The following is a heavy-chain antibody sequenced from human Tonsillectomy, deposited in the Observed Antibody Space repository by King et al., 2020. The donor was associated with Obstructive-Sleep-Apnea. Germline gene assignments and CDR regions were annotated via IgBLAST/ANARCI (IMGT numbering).Heavy chain of an antibody. V-gene: IGHV4-59*01. J-gene: IGHJ4*02. Sequence: QLQESGPRLVKPSETLSLTCTVSDGSISSYYWNWIRQPPGKGLEWIGYIFYSGSTNYNPSLKSQVTISVDTAKNQLSLQLTSVTAADTAVYYCARGRDLYYDSSGIDYWGQGTLVTVSS. CDR3: ARGRDLYYDSSGIDY. CDR2: IFYSGST. CDR1: DGSISSYY. D-gene: IGHD3-22*01.